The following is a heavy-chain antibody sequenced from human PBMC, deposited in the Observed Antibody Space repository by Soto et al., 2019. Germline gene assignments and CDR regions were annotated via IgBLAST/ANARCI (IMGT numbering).Heavy chain of an antibody. CDR1: GGSFSGYY. CDR3: ARGAYYDFWSGYFDLTGSYYYYGMDV. Sequence: SETLSLTCAVYGGSFSGYYWSWIRQPPGKGLEWIGEINHSGSTNYNPPLKSRVTISVDTSKNQFSLKLSSVTAADTAVYYCARGAYYDFWSGYFDLTGSYYYYGMDVWGQGTTVTVSS. J-gene: IGHJ6*02. D-gene: IGHD3-3*01. V-gene: IGHV4-34*01. CDR2: INHSGST.